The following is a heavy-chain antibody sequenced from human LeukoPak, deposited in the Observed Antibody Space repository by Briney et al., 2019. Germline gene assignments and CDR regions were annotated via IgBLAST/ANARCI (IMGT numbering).Heavy chain of an antibody. V-gene: IGHV3-7*01. CDR2: IKQDGSDK. D-gene: IGHD6-6*01. CDR1: GFTFSSYW. Sequence: GGSLRLSCAASGFTFSSYWMTGVRQAPGKGLEWVANIKQDGSDKYYVDSVKGRFTISRDNAKNSLYLQMNSLRAEDMAVYYCARFRSSSSAFDYWGQGTLVTVSS. CDR3: ARFRSSSSAFDY. J-gene: IGHJ4*02.